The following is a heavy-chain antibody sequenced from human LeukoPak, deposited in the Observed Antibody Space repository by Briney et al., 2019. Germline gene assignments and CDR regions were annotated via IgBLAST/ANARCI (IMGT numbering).Heavy chain of an antibody. J-gene: IGHJ3*02. CDR1: EFTFSDYY. CDR3: GRVGGRSKAAKGDAFDI. Sequence: GGSLRLSCAASEFTFSDYYMSWIRQAPGKGLEWVSYISSSGSTIYYADSVKGRFTISRDNAQNSMYLQMNSLRAEDTAVYYCGRVGGRSKAAKGDAFDIWGQGTMVTVSS. V-gene: IGHV3-11*04. CDR2: ISSSGSTI. D-gene: IGHD6-6*01.